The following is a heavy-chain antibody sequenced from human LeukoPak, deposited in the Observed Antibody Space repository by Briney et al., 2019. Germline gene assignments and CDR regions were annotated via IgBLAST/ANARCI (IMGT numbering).Heavy chain of an antibody. Sequence: SVKVSCKASGGTFSSYSISWVRQAPGQGLEWMGGIIPIFDTADYAQKFQGRVTITADESTSTAYMELSSLTSDDTAVYYCAREGMAVAENLDSWGQGTLVTVSP. V-gene: IGHV1-69*13. CDR1: GGTFSSYS. J-gene: IGHJ4*02. CDR3: AREGMAVAENLDS. D-gene: IGHD6-19*01. CDR2: IIPIFDTA.